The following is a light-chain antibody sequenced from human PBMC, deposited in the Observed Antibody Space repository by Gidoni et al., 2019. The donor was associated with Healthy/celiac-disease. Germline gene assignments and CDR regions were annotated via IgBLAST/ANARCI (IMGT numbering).Light chain of an antibody. Sequence: DIHMTQSPSTLSASVGDRVTITCRASQSISSWLAWYQQKPGKAPKLLIYDASSLESGVPARFRGSGSGTEFTLTISSLQPDDCATYYCQQYNSYSLTVGGGTKVEIK. J-gene: IGKJ4*01. V-gene: IGKV1-5*01. CDR2: DAS. CDR3: QQYNSYSLT. CDR1: QSISSW.